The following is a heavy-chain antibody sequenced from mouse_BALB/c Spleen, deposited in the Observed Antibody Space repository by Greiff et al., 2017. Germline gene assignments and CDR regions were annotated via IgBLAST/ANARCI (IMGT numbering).Heavy chain of an antibody. V-gene: IGHV1-80*01. D-gene: IGHD1-1*01. CDR3: ARSITTVVAPIAY. CDR1: GYTFTDYW. CDR2: IYPGDGDT. J-gene: IGHJ3*01. Sequence: VQLQQPGAELVMPGASVKMSCKASGYTFTDYWMHWVKQRPGQGLEWIGRIYPGDGDTNYNGKFKGKATLTADKSSSTAYMQLSSLTSVDSAVYFCARSITTVVAPIAYWGQGTLVTVSA.